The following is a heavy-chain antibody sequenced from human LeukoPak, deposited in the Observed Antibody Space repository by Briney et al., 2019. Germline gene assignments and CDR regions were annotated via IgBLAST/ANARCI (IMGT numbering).Heavy chain of an antibody. D-gene: IGHD2-8*01. Sequence: GGSLRLSCGASGFSFGDYGMHWVRQAPGKGLEWVSRIIGDGSTADYADSVRGRFTMSRDNSKSSLFLEMTGLRVDDTAIYFCAIDRGIRRNGIYYYYMAVWGKGTTVTVSS. J-gene: IGHJ6*03. CDR1: GFSFGDYG. CDR2: IIGDGSTA. CDR3: AIDRGIRRNGIYYYYMAV. V-gene: IGHV3-43*02.